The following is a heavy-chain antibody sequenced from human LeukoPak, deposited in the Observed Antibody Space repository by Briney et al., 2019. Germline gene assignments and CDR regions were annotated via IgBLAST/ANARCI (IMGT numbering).Heavy chain of an antibody. CDR3: ARIAVGRTYYFDY. V-gene: IGHV4-39*01. CDR2: IYYSGST. D-gene: IGHD6-19*01. Sequence: MPSETLSLTCTVSGGSISSSSYYWGWIRQPPGKGLEWIGSIYYSGSTYYNPSLKSRVTISVDTSKNQFSLKLSSVTAADTAVYYCARIAVGRTYYFDYWGQGTLVTVSS. CDR1: GGSISSSSYY. J-gene: IGHJ4*02.